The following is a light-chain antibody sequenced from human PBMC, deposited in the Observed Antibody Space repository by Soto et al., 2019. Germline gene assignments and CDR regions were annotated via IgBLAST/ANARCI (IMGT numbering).Light chain of an antibody. CDR1: QSVSSSY. Sequence: EIVLTQSPGTLSLSPGERAPLSCRASQSVSSSYLAWYQQNPGQAPRLLIYGASSRATGIPDRFSGSGSGTDFTLTISRLEPEDFAVYYCQQYGSSPLTFGQGTRLEI. V-gene: IGKV3-20*01. CDR3: QQYGSSPLT. CDR2: GAS. J-gene: IGKJ5*01.